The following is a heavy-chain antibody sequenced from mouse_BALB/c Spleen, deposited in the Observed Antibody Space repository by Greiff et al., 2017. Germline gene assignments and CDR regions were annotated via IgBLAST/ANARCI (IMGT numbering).Heavy chain of an antibody. Sequence: EVMLVESGGGLVKPGGSLTLSCAASGFTFSSYAMSWVRQTPEKRLEWVASISSGGSTYYPDSVKGRFTISRDNARNILYLQMSSLRSEDTAMYYCARGGYYGSSFDYWGQGTTLTVSS. CDR3: ARGGYYGSSFDY. D-gene: IGHD1-1*01. CDR2: ISSGGST. CDR1: GFTFSSYA. V-gene: IGHV5-6-5*01. J-gene: IGHJ2*01.